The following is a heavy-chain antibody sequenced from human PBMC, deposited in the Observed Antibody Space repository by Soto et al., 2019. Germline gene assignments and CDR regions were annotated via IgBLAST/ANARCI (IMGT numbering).Heavy chain of an antibody. J-gene: IGHJ1*01. D-gene: IGHD6-13*01. CDR2: INPSSGST. CDR3: ARGPISSIGQY. V-gene: IGHV1-46*01. Sequence: EASAKSSCQASRYIFTGYYMHLLRHAAGQWLEWMGIINPSSGSTTYAQNFRGRVTLTRDASTSTVYMELSRLTFEDTAVYFCARGPISSIGQYWGQGTPVTVYS. CDR1: RYIFTGYY.